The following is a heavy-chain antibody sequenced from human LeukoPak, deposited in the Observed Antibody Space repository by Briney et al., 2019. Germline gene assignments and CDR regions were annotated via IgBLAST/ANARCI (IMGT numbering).Heavy chain of an antibody. CDR1: GGTFSSYA. V-gene: IGHV1-69*13. Sequence: VASVKVSCKASGGTFSSYAISWVRQAPGQGLEWMGGIIPIFGTANYAQKFQGRVTITADESTSTAYMELSSLRSEDTAVYYCARTDYGDYRYNWFDPWGQEPWSPSPQ. J-gene: IGHJ5*02. CDR2: IIPIFGTA. D-gene: IGHD4-17*01. CDR3: ARTDYGDYRYNWFDP.